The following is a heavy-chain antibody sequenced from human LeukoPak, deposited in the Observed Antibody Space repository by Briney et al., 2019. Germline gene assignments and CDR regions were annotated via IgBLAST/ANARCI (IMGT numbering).Heavy chain of an antibody. J-gene: IGHJ5*02. CDR3: ARLPGYYGAS. V-gene: IGHV1-8*01. CDR1: GYTFTSYD. CDR2: MNPNSGNT. Sequence: ASVKVSCKASGYTFTSYDINWVRQATGQGLEWMGWMNPNSGNTGYSQKFQGRVTMTRNTSISTAYMELSSLKPEDTGIYYCARLPGYYGASWGQGTLVTVSS. D-gene: IGHD4/OR15-4a*01.